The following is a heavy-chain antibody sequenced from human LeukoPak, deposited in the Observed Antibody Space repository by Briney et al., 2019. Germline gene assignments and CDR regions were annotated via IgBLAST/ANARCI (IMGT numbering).Heavy chain of an antibody. Sequence: SETLSLTCTVSGGSISSSSYYWGWIRQPPGKGLEWIGSIYYSGSTYYNPSLKSRVTISVDTSKNQFSLKLSSVTAADTAVYYCARALIHDYWGQGTLVTVSS. V-gene: IGHV4-39*07. J-gene: IGHJ4*02. CDR1: GGSISSSSYY. D-gene: IGHD3-3*02. CDR2: IYYSGST. CDR3: ARALIHDY.